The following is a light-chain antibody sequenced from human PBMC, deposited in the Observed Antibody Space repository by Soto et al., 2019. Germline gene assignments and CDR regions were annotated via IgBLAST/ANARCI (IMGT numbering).Light chain of an antibody. Sequence: QSALTQPASVSGSPGQSITISCTGTSSDVGNYNLVSWYQQNPGKAPRLMIYEVTKRPSGVSHRFSGSKSGNTASLTISGLQAEDEADYYCCSYARSTTWVFGGGTQLTVL. CDR3: CSYARSTTWV. CDR2: EVT. CDR1: SSDVGNYNL. J-gene: IGLJ3*02. V-gene: IGLV2-23*02.